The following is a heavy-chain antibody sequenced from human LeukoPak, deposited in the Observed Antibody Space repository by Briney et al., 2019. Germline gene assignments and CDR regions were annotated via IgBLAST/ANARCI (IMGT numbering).Heavy chain of an antibody. V-gene: IGHV4-34*01. CDR2: INHSGST. Sequence: SETLSLTCAVYGGSFSGYYWSWIRQPPGKGLEWIGEINHSGSTNYNPSLKSRVTISVDTSKNQFSLKLSSVTAADTAVYYCARSRGIVVVPAARGVDPWGQGTLVTVSS. CDR3: ARSRGIVVVPAARGVDP. J-gene: IGHJ5*02. CDR1: GGSFSGYY. D-gene: IGHD2-2*01.